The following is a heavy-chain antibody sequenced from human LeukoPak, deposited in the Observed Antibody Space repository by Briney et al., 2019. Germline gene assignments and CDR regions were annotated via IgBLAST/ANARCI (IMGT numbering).Heavy chain of an antibody. CDR1: GGFISSSSYF. V-gene: IGHV4-39*01. D-gene: IGHD2-15*01. J-gene: IGHJ4*02. CDR2: IYYSGST. Sequence: SETLSLTCTVSGGFISSSSYFWGWIRQPPGKGLEWIGSIYYSGSTSYNTSLKSRVTISVDTSKNQFSLKLSSVTAADTAVYYCAAQPSVVVAAPFDYWGQGTLVTVSS. CDR3: AAQPSVVVAAPFDY.